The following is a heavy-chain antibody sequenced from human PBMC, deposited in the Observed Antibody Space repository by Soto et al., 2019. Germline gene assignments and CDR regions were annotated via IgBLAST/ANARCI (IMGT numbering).Heavy chain of an antibody. D-gene: IGHD2-21*02. J-gene: IGHJ3*02. CDR1: GASLSRSDVA. Sequence: QTLSLTCAVSGASLSRSDVAWNWIRQSPWRGLEWLGRTYYRSQWNSHYAVSVQSRISIDPDTSKNHFSLQLNSVTPEDTAVYYCVRGRVTAFDIWAQGTMVTVSS. CDR2: TYYRSQWNS. CDR3: VRGRVTAFDI. V-gene: IGHV6-1*01.